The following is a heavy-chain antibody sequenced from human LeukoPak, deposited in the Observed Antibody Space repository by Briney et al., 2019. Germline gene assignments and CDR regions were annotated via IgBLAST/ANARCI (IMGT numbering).Heavy chain of an antibody. D-gene: IGHD3-3*01. CDR2: IYYSGST. CDR1: GGSVSSSSYY. J-gene: IGHJ4*02. Sequence: PSETLSLTCTVPGGSVSSSSYYWGWIRQPPGKGLEWIGYIYYSGSTNYNPSLKSRVTISVDTSKNQFSLKLSSVTAADTAVYYCARTYYDFRSGHRYYFDYWGQGTLVTVSS. V-gene: IGHV4-61*01. CDR3: ARTYYDFRSGHRYYFDY.